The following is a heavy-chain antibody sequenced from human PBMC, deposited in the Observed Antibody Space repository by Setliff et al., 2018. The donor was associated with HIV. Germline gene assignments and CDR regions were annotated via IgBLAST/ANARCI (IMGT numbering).Heavy chain of an antibody. CDR2: IYYSGST. J-gene: IGHJ5*02. D-gene: IGHD1-20*01. Sequence: ASEPLSLTCTVSGGSISSDGYYWGWIRQPPGKGLEWIGNIYYSGSTYYNPSLKSRVTISVDTSKNRFSLKVSSVTAADTAVYYCARLEAVHYNWNNWFDPWGQGTLVTVSS. V-gene: IGHV4-39*01. CDR1: GGSISSDGYY. CDR3: ARLEAVHYNWNNWFDP.